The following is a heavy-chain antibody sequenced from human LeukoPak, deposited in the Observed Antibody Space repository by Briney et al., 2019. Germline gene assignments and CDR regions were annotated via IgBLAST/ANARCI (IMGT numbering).Heavy chain of an antibody. CDR2: INHSGST. D-gene: IGHD2-2*01. V-gene: IGHV4-34*01. CDR3: ARGRGDIVVVPAATPFGY. J-gene: IGHJ4*02. Sequence: PSETLSLTCAVYGGSFSGYYWSWIRQPPGKGLEWIGEINHSGSTNYNPSLKSRVTISVDTSKNQFSLKLSSVTAADTAVYYCARGRGDIVVVPAATPFGYWGQGTLVTVSS. CDR1: GGSFSGYY.